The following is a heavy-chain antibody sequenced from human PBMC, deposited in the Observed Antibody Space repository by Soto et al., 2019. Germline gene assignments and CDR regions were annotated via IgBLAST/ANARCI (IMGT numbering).Heavy chain of an antibody. CDR2: IYPGDSDT. D-gene: IGHD2-21*01. CDR1: GYSFTSYW. J-gene: IGHJ4*02. CDR3: ASFSLAYSAVVGVGY. V-gene: IGHV5-51*01. Sequence: GESLKISCKGSGYSFTSYWIGWVRQMPGKGLGWMGIIYPGDSDTRYSPSFQGQVTISADKSISTAYLQWSSLKASDTAMYYCASFSLAYSAVVGVGYWGQGTLVTVSS.